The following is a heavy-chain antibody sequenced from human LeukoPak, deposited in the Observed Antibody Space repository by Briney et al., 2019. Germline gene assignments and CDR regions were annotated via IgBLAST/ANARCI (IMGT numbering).Heavy chain of an antibody. V-gene: IGHV3-23*01. CDR1: GFTFSSYA. CDR3: AKPFYDILTGYPKKLDAFDI. J-gene: IGHJ3*02. D-gene: IGHD3-9*01. CDR2: ISGSGDST. Sequence: GGSLRLSCAASGFTFSSYAMSWVRQAPGKGLEWVSTISGSGDSTYYAGSVKGRFTISRDNSKNTLYLQMNSLRAEDTAVYYCAKPFYDILTGYPKKLDAFDIWGQGTMVTVSS.